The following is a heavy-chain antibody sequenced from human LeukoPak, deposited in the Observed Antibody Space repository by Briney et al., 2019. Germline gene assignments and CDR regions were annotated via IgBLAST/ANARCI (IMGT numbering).Heavy chain of an antibody. Sequence: GGSLRLSCTASGFTFGDYAVTWVRQAPGKGLEWVASIGSRPAGGTTEYAASLKGRVTISRDDSKSNAYLQMNSLKTEDTGVYYCTRFWSGYSGFFYYYMDVWGKGTTVTV. J-gene: IGHJ6*03. CDR3: TRFWSGYSGFFYYYMDV. CDR1: GFTFGDYA. V-gene: IGHV3-49*04. CDR2: IGSRPAGGTT. D-gene: IGHD3-3*01.